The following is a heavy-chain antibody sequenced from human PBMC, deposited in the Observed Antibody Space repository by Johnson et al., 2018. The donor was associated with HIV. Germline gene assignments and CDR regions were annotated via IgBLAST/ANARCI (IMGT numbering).Heavy chain of an antibody. CDR3: TRDFSSGWYSAMVAFDI. V-gene: IGHV3-15*01. D-gene: IGHD6-19*01. J-gene: IGHJ3*02. CDR2: IKSKTDGGTT. CDR1: GFTFSNAW. Sequence: EVQLVESGGGLVEPGESLRLSCVASGFTFSNAWMSWVRQAPGKGLEWVGRIKSKTDGGTTDYAAPVKGRSTISREDSKSIAYLQMNSLKTEDTAVYYCTRDFSSGWYSAMVAFDIWGQGTRVTVSS.